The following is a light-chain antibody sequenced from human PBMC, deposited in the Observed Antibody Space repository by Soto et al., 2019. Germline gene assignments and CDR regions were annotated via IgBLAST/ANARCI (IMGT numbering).Light chain of an antibody. CDR2: WAS. CDR1: QSIFNNKNY. V-gene: IGKV4-1*01. J-gene: IGKJ4*01. Sequence: DIVMTQSPDSLPVSLGERATINCKSSQSIFNNKNYLAWYQQKPGQPPKLLIYWASTRESGVPDRFSGSGSGIDFTLTISSLQAEDVAVYYCQQYYISPLTFGGGTKVEIK. CDR3: QQYYISPLT.